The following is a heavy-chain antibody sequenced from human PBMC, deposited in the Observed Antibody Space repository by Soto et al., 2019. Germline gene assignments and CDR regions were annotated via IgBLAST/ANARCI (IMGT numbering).Heavy chain of an antibody. CDR2: IIPVSGAA. V-gene: IGHV1-69*01. CDR1: GGTFGSYA. J-gene: IGHJ4*02. CDR3: ATALGCRSTSCTLDY. Sequence: QVQLVQSGAEVKKPGSSVKVSCKASGGTFGSYAFSGVRQAPGQGLEWMGGIIPVSGAAHYAQKFQGRVTITADESTSTAYMELSSLSSQDTAVYYCATALGCRSTSCTLDYWGQGTRVIVSS. D-gene: IGHD2-2*01.